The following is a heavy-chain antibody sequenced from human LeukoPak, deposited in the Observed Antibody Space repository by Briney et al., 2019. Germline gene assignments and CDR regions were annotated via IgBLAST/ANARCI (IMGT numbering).Heavy chain of an antibody. V-gene: IGHV3-30*02. CDR2: IRNDGDNK. D-gene: IGHD5-24*01. J-gene: IGHJ4*02. Sequence: GGSLRLSCAASGITFSSYVMHWVRQAPGKGLEWVAFIRNDGDNKYYADSVKGRFTISRDNSKNTLYLQMNSLRAEDTAAYYCAKEGDGIYCFDYWGQGTLVTVSS. CDR3: AKEGDGIYCFDY. CDR1: GITFSSYV.